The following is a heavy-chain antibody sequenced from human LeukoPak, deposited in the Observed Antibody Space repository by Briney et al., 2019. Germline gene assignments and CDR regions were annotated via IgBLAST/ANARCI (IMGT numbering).Heavy chain of an antibody. Sequence: PSETLSLTCTVSGGSISSGDYYWSWIRQPPGKGLEWIGYIYYSGSTYYNPSLKSRVTILVDTSKNHFSLKLSSVTAADTAVYYCARGRESTVVTPFDYWGQGTLVTVSS. CDR1: GGSISSGDYY. V-gene: IGHV4-30-4*01. J-gene: IGHJ4*02. D-gene: IGHD4-23*01. CDR2: IYYSGST. CDR3: ARGRESTVVTPFDY.